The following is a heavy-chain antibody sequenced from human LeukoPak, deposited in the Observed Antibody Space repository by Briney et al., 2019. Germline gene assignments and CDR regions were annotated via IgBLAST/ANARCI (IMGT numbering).Heavy chain of an antibody. V-gene: IGHV3-23*01. CDR2: ISGSGGST. D-gene: IGHD3-22*01. Sequence: GGSLRLSCAASGFTFSSYAMSWVRQAPGKGLEWVSAISGSGGSTYYADSVKGRFTISRDNSKNTLYLQMNSLRAEDTAVYYCAKDINYYDSSGYTEWGQGTLVTVSS. J-gene: IGHJ4*02. CDR3: AKDINYYDSSGYTE. CDR1: GFTFSSYA.